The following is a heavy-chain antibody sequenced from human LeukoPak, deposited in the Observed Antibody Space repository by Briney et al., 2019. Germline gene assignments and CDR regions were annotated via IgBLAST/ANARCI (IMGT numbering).Heavy chain of an antibody. Sequence: PSETLSLTCAVSGGSISSSNWWSWVRQPPGKGLEWIGEIYHSGSTNYNPSLKSRVTISVDKSKNQFSLKLSSVTAADTAVYYCAREELLSQLPTKVLGPWGQGTLVTVSS. CDR2: IYHSGST. J-gene: IGHJ5*02. V-gene: IGHV4-4*02. D-gene: IGHD3-10*01. CDR3: AREELLSQLPTKVLGP. CDR1: GGSISSSNW.